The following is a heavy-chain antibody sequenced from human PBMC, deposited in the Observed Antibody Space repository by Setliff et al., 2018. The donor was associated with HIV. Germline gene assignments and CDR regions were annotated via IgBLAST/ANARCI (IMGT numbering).Heavy chain of an antibody. V-gene: IGHV1-2*02. CDR2: INSASGGT. CDR1: GYTFTDYY. Sequence: GASVKVSCKASGYTFTDYYIHWVRQAPGQGLEWMGWINSASGGTNYAQNFQGRVTVTRDTSINTAYVELNSLKSDDTAVYYRARDYLHVFDIWGQGTTVTVSS. J-gene: IGHJ3*02. CDR3: ARDYLHVFDI.